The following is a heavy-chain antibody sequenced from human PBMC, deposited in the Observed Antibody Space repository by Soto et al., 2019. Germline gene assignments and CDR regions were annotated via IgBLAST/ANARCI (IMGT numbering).Heavy chain of an antibody. V-gene: IGHV3-7*01. J-gene: IGHJ4*02. Sequence: GGSLRLSGVVSGFTFSSYWMNWVRQAPGKGLEWVANIKQDGSEKYYVDSAKGRFTISRDNAKNSLYLQMNSLSAEDTAIYYCATSRTFDYLGQGTLVTFSS. CDR3: ATSRTFDY. CDR2: IKQDGSEK. D-gene: IGHD6-13*01. CDR1: GFTFSSYW.